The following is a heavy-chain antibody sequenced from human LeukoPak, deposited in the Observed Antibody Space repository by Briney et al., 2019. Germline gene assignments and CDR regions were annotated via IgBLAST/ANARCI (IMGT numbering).Heavy chain of an antibody. Sequence: GESLKISCKGSGYSFTSYWIGLGRQMPGKGLEWVGIIYPGDTDTRYSPSFQGQVTISDDKSISTAYLQWSRLKASDTAMYYCARLDSDIVVVPAAIGLYYFDYWGEGTLVTVSS. CDR1: GYSFTSYW. D-gene: IGHD2-2*02. CDR3: ARLDSDIVVVPAAIGLYYFDY. CDR2: IYPGDTDT. V-gene: IGHV5-51*01. J-gene: IGHJ4*02.